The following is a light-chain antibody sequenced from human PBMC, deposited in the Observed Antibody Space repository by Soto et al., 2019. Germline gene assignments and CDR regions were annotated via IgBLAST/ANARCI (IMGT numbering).Light chain of an antibody. CDR1: QGIRND. Sequence: DIQMTPSPSSLSASVGDRVTITCRASQGIRNDLGWYQQKPGQAPKRLIYAASSLQSGDPSRFSGSGSGTEFTLTITRLQPEDFAAYYCLQHDRSPWTFGHGTKVEIK. CDR3: LQHDRSPWT. CDR2: AAS. V-gene: IGKV1-17*01. J-gene: IGKJ1*01.